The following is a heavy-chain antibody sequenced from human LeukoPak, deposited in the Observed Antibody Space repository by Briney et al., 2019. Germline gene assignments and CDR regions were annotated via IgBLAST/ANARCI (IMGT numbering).Heavy chain of an antibody. D-gene: IGHD3-10*01. CDR3: AKDRENYYGTPRFDP. J-gene: IGHJ5*02. CDR2: ISGSGGSI. CDR1: VFTFSTYA. Sequence: PGGSLRLSCAASVFTFSTYAMRWVRQAPGKGLEWVSSISGSGGSIYYADSVKGRFTISRDNSEKTLYLQMSSLRAEDTAVYYCAKDRENYYGTPRFDPRGQGTLVTVSS. V-gene: IGHV3-23*01.